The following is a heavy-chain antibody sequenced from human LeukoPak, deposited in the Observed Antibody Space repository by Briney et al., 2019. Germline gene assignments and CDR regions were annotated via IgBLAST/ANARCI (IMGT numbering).Heavy chain of an antibody. Sequence: PSETLSLTCTVSGGSISSGGYYWSWIRQHPGKGLEWIGYIYYSGNTYYNPSLKSRVTISVDTSKNQFSLKLSSVTAADTAVYYCAREVYDILTGPIDYWGQGTLVTVSS. CDR2: IYYSGNT. D-gene: IGHD3-9*01. J-gene: IGHJ4*02. CDR1: GGSISSGGYY. CDR3: AREVYDILTGPIDY. V-gene: IGHV4-31*03.